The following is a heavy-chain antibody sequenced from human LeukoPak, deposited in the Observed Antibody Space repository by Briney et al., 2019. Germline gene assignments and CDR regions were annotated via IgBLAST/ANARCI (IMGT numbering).Heavy chain of an antibody. CDR1: GFTFSGSA. CDR3: TRHVEELLWFGGYYYYYYGMDV. V-gene: IGHV3-73*01. Sequence: GGSLRLSCAASGFTFSGSAMHWVRQASGKGLEWVGRIRSKANSYATAYAASVKGRFTISRDDSKNTAYLQMNSLKTEDTAVYYCTRHVEELLWFGGYYYYYYGMDVWGQGTTVTVSS. D-gene: IGHD3-10*01. J-gene: IGHJ6*02. CDR2: IRSKANSYAT.